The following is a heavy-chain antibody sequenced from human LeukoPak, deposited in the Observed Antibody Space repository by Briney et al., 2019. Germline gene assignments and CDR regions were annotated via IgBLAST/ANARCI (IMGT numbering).Heavy chain of an antibody. CDR1: GGSITTSSYY. D-gene: IGHD2/OR15-2a*01. J-gene: IGHJ2*01. V-gene: IGHV4-39*01. CDR2: IYYSGST. Sequence: PSETLSLTRTASGGSITTSSYYWGWIRQPPGKGLEWIGIIYYSGSTYYNPSLKGRVTISVDTSKNQFSLKLSSVTAADTAVYYCARAFRARYFDLWGRGTLVTVSS. CDR3: ARAFRARYFDL.